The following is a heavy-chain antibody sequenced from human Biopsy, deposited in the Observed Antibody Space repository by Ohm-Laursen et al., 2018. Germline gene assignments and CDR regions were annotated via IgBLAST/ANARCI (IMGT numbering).Heavy chain of an antibody. Sequence: SVKVSCKPSSYTFTDYNIHWMRQAPGQGLEWLGYINCKTGATNYAQKFQGTVTMTRDTSISSAYLALGSLRSADTAIYYCARDPLNGHKHFDYWGQGSLVTVSS. CDR1: SYTFTDYN. J-gene: IGHJ4*02. D-gene: IGHD2-8*01. CDR3: ARDPLNGHKHFDY. V-gene: IGHV1-2*02. CDR2: INCKTGAT.